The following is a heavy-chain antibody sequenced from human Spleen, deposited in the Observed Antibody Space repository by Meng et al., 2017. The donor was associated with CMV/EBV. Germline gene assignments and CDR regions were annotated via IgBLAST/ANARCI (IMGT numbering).Heavy chain of an antibody. Sequence: SLKISCAASGFTFDDFTMHWVRQPTGKGLEWVSGISWNRGSIGYADSVKGRFTISRDNAKHSLYLQMNRLRPEDTALYYCAKGVEWTLDDWGQGTLVTVSS. J-gene: IGHJ4*02. D-gene: IGHD3-3*01. CDR1: GFTFDDFT. CDR3: AKGVEWTLDD. V-gene: IGHV3-9*01. CDR2: ISWNRGSI.